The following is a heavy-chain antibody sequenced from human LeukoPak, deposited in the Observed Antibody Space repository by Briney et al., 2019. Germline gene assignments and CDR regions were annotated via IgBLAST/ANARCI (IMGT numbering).Heavy chain of an antibody. J-gene: IGHJ5*02. Sequence: PSETLSLTCTVSGDSISSGTSYWGWIRQPPGKGLEWIGNIYYSGSTNYNPSLKSRVIISVDTSKNQFSLQLSSVTAADTGVYYCARQVPMTNWFDPWGQGTLVTVSS. D-gene: IGHD3-22*01. CDR2: IYYSGST. V-gene: IGHV4-39*01. CDR1: GDSISSGTSY. CDR3: ARQVPMTNWFDP.